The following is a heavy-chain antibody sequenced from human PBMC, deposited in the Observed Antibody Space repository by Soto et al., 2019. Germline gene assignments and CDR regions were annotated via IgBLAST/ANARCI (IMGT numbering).Heavy chain of an antibody. CDR1: GDTFSSYA. D-gene: IGHD3-22*01. CDR2: ILPILGTA. Sequence: SVKVSCKASGDTFSSYAISWVRQAPGQGLEWMGGILPILGTANYAQKFQGRVTITADESSRTAYIVVSSLGSEDTAVYYCARDDHISSGPDDYFYGMDVWGQGTTVTVSS. V-gene: IGHV1-69*13. CDR3: ARDDHISSGPDDYFYGMDV. J-gene: IGHJ6*02.